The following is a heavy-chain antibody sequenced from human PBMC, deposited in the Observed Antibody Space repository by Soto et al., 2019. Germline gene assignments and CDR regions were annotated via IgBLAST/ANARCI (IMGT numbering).Heavy chain of an antibody. CDR3: AGTYRSRFHY. CDR2: IFYSGST. D-gene: IGHD1-1*01. J-gene: IGHJ4*02. Sequence: SETLSLNCDVSGGSISGHYWSWIRQPPGKGLEWIGNIFYSGSTSYNASLKSRVIISVDTSKNQFSLNLTSVTAADTAVYYCAGTYRSRFHYWGQGTLVTVSS. V-gene: IGHV4-59*08. CDR1: GGSISGHY.